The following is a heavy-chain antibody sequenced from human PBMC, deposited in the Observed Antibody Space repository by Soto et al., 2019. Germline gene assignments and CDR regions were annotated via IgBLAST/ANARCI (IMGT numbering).Heavy chain of an antibody. CDR1: GFTFSSYG. D-gene: IGHD5-18*01. Sequence: PGGSLRLSCAASGFTFSSYGMHWVRQAPGKGLEWVAVIWYDGSNKYYADSVKGRFTISRDNSKNTLYLQMNSLRAEDTAVYYCARGELWPYYYYGMDVWGQGTTVTVSS. CDR2: IWYDGSNK. V-gene: IGHV3-33*01. CDR3: ARGELWPYYYYGMDV. J-gene: IGHJ6*02.